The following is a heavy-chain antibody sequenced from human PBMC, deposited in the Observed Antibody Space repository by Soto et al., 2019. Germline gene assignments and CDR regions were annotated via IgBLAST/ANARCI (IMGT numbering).Heavy chain of an antibody. CDR2: IVPMFGTT. CDR3: ARDLADVHLWYAFDV. D-gene: IGHD6-13*01. CDR1: GDTFNSYG. V-gene: IGHV1-69*01. J-gene: IGHJ3*01. Sequence: QVQLVQSGPELKKPGYSVKVSCKAPGDTFNSYGRSWVRQAHGQGLEWMGGIVPMFGTTNLALKLEYRVTITADELTTTVYMEIRGLTSEDTAVYYCARDLADVHLWYAFDVWGHGTRVTVSS.